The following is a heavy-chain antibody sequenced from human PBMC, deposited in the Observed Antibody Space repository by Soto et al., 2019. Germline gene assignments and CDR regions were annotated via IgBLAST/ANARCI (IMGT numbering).Heavy chain of an antibody. D-gene: IGHD1-26*01. J-gene: IGHJ6*02. CDR3: SRDGQREDRMDA. Sequence: SETLSLTCTVSGGSISSSSYYWGWIRQPPGKGLEWIGSIYYSGSTYYNPSLKSRVTISVDTSKKQFSLKLSSVTAADTAVYSCSRDGQREDRMDAWGQGTKVTVSS. CDR1: GGSISSSSYY. CDR2: IYYSGST. V-gene: IGHV4-39*02.